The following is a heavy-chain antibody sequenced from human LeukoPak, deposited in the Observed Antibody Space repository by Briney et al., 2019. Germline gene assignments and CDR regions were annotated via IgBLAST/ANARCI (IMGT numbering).Heavy chain of an antibody. V-gene: IGHV1-2*02. Sequence: ALVKVSCKASGYIFTGYYMHWVRQAPGQGLEWMGWINPNSGGTNYAQKFQGRVTMTRDTSITTAYMELSRLRSDDTAVYYCARGYCSSTSCYARNDFDYWGQGTLVTVSS. CDR3: ARGYCSSTSCYARNDFDY. CDR2: INPNSGGT. CDR1: GYIFTGYY. J-gene: IGHJ4*02. D-gene: IGHD2-2*01.